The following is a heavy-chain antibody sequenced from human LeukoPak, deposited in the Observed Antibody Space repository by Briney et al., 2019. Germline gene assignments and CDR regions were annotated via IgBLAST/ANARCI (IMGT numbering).Heavy chain of an antibody. CDR2: ISGSGGST. V-gene: IGHV3-23*01. D-gene: IGHD2-2*01. Sequence: PGGSLRLSGAASGFTFSSYAMSGVRQAPGKGREGVSAISGSGGSTYYADSLKGRFTISRDNSKHTLHLQMNSLRAEDTAVYYCAKDLYCSSTSCCFDPWGQGTLDTVSS. CDR1: GFTFSSYA. J-gene: IGHJ5*02. CDR3: AKDLYCSSTSCCFDP.